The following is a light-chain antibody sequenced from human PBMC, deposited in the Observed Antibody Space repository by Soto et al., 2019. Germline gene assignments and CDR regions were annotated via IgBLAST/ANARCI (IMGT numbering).Light chain of an antibody. V-gene: IGKV1-5*01. CDR2: DVS. CDR3: QHYNSYSEA. CDR1: QSINAW. J-gene: IGKJ1*01. Sequence: DIHMTQAPSTLSASVGDRVTITCRASQSINAWLAWYQQKPGKAPKLLIYDVSTLASGVPSRFSGSASGTEFTLTISNLESDDFATYYCQHYNSYSEAFGQGTKVDIK.